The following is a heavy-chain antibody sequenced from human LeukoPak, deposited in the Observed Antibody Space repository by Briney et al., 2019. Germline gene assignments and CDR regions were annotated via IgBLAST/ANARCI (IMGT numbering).Heavy chain of an antibody. CDR1: GYTFTSYY. CDR2: ITHSGGST. Sequence: ASLKLSCAASGYTFTSYYMQWVRQAPGQGLEWMGRITHSGGSTSYAQKFQGRVTMTRDTSTSTVYMELSSLRSEDTAVYYCARATMIVVAPDYWGQGTLVTVSS. CDR3: ARATMIVVAPDY. V-gene: IGHV1-46*03. J-gene: IGHJ4*02. D-gene: IGHD3-22*01.